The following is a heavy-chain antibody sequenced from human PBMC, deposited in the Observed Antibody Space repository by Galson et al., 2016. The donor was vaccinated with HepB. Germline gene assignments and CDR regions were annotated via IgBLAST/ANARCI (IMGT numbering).Heavy chain of an antibody. V-gene: IGHV2-5*02. Sequence: PALVKPTQTLTLTCIFSGFSLSTGGVGVGWIRQPPGKALQLVALIYWDGDQRYSPSLESRLTVTKDTIKNLVVLTMTNVDPVYTATYYCAHMVNYPQLKWENYFDFWGQGTLVTVSS. CDR3: AHMVNYPQLKWENYFDF. CDR1: GFSLSTGGVG. J-gene: IGHJ4*02. CDR2: IYWDGDQ. D-gene: IGHD1-26*01.